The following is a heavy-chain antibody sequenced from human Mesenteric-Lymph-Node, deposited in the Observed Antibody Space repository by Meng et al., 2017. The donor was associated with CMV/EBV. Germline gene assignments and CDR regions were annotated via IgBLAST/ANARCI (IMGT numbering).Heavy chain of an antibody. V-gene: IGHV4-59*01. J-gene: IGHJ4*02. D-gene: IGHD6-13*01. Sequence: SETLSLTCTISGGSITSNYWSWIRQAPGKGLEWIGHVYESGSTNYNPSLKSRVSISLGTPNNQFSLRLKSVTAADTAVYYCARSPKQGVAAADYWGQGTLVTVSS. CDR1: GGSITSNY. CDR3: ARSPKQGVAAADY. CDR2: VYESGST.